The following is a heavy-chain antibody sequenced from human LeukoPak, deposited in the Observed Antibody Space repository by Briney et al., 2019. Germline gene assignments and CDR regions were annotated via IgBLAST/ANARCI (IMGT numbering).Heavy chain of an antibody. D-gene: IGHD6-13*01. CDR1: GFTFRSYG. J-gene: IGHJ5*02. CDR2: ISYDGSNK. Sequence: PGRSLRPSCAASGFTFRSYGMHWVRQAPGKGLEWVAVISYDGSNKYYADSVKGRFTISRDNSKNTLYLQMNSLRTEDTAVYYCAKDTSHSSSWYENWFDPWGQGTLVTVSS. V-gene: IGHV3-30*18. CDR3: AKDTSHSSSWYENWFDP.